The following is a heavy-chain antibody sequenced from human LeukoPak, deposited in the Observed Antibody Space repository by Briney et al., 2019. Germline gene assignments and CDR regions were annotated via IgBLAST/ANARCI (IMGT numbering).Heavy chain of an antibody. CDR2: IRYQGIDK. V-gene: IGHV3-30*02. CDR1: GFSFSSYG. Sequence: GGSLRLSCVASGFSFSSYGMHWVRQAPGKGRGWVAFIRYQGIDKYYGDSVKGRFTFSRDNSKNTLYLQMNSLRAEDTAVYYCAKDSDYYGSGSSVDYWGQGTLVTVSS. J-gene: IGHJ4*02. D-gene: IGHD3-10*01. CDR3: AKDSDYYGSGSSVDY.